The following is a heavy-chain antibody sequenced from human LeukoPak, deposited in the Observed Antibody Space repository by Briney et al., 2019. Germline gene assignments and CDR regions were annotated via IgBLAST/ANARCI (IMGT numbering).Heavy chain of an antibody. Sequence: ASVKVSCKASGYTFTSYDINWVRQATGQGLEWMGIINPSGGSTSYAQKFQGRVTMTRDTSTSTVYMELSSLRSEDTAVYYCARGGHWDAFDIWGQGTMVTVSS. CDR1: GYTFTSYD. CDR3: ARGGHWDAFDI. J-gene: IGHJ3*02. V-gene: IGHV1-46*01. CDR2: INPSGGST.